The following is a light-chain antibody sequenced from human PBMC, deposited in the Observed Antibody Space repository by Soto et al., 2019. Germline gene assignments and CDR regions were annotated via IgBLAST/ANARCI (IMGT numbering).Light chain of an antibody. CDR1: QSVSSN. J-gene: IGKJ1*01. V-gene: IGKV3-15*01. CDR2: GAS. Sequence: EIVMTQSPATLSVSPGERATLSCRASQSVSSNLAWYQQKPGQAPRLLIYGASTRATGIPARFSGSGSATECTSTISSLPSEDGAAYYGQQYNNWPPWTFGPGTKVEIK. CDR3: QQYNNWPPWT.